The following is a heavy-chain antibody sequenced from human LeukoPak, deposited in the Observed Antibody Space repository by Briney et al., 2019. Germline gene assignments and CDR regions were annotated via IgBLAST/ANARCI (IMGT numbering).Heavy chain of an antibody. CDR2: IIPILGIA. D-gene: IGHD2-8*02. V-gene: IGHV1-69*04. J-gene: IGHJ4*02. CDR3: ARDRSRGVLDY. CDR1: GGTFSSYA. Sequence: ASVKVSCKASGGTFSSYAISWVRQAPGQGLEWMGRIIPILGIANYAQKFQGRVTITADKSTSTAYMELSSLRSEDTAVYYCARDRSRGVLDYWGQGTLVTVSS.